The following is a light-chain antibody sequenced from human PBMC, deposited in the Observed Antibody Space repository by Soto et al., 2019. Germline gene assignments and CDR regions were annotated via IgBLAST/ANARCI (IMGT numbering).Light chain of an antibody. J-gene: IGKJ4*01. CDR1: QRVGSS. Sequence: EIVLTQSPATLSLSPGERATLSCRASQRVGSSLAWFQQKPGQGPRLLIYDASNRATGIPARFSGSGSGTDFTLTSSSLEPEDFAIYYCQQRANWLTFGGGTKVEIK. V-gene: IGKV3-11*01. CDR3: QQRANWLT. CDR2: DAS.